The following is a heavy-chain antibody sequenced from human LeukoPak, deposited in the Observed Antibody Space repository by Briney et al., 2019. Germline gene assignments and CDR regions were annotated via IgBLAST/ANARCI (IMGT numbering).Heavy chain of an antibody. J-gene: IGHJ3*02. Sequence: GGSLRLSCAASGFTVSSNYMSWVRQAPGKGLEWVSVIYSGGGTDYADSVKGRFTISRDNSKNTLYLQMNSLRAEDTAVYYCARHFSDPDAFDIWGQGTMVTVSS. V-gene: IGHV3-53*05. CDR3: ARHFSDPDAFDI. CDR2: IYSGGGT. CDR1: GFTVSSNY. D-gene: IGHD3-3*02.